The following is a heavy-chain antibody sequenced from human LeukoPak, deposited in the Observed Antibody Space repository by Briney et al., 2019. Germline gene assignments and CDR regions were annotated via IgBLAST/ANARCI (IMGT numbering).Heavy chain of an antibody. CDR2: IYYSGST. CDR3: ARVRSSSWIFDY. CDR1: GGSISSGGYY. Sequence: SETLSLTCTVSGGSISSGGYYWSWIRQHPGKGLEWIGYIYYSGSTYYNPSLKSRVTISVDTSKNQFPLKLSSVTAADTAVYYCARVRSSSWIFDYWGQGTLVTVSS. D-gene: IGHD6-13*01. V-gene: IGHV4-31*03. J-gene: IGHJ4*02.